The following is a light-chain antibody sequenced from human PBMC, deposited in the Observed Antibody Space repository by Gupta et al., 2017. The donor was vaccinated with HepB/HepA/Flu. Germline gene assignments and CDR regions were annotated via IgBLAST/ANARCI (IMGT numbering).Light chain of an antibody. CDR3: QQECSSRFT. J-gene: IGKJ3*01. Sequence: EIVLTQSPGTLSVSPGERATLSCRASQSVSSSYLAWYQQKPGQAPRLLIYGASSTATGLPDRFSGSGSATDFTLTISIRDPEDFAVYYCQQECSSRFTFGHGTKVDIK. CDR1: QSVSSSY. CDR2: GAS. V-gene: IGKV3-20*01.